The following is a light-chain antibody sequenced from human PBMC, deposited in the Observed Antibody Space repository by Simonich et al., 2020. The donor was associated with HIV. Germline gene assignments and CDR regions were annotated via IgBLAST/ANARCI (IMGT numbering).Light chain of an antibody. CDR2: SNN. V-gene: IGLV1-44*01. Sequence: QSVLTQPPSASGTPGQRVTISCSGSSSHIGSNTVNWYQQLPGTAPKLLIYSNNQRPSGAPDRFSGSKSGTSASLAISGLQSEEEADYYCAAWDDSLNGLVFGGGTKLTVL. CDR3: AAWDDSLNGLV. J-gene: IGLJ3*02. CDR1: SSHIGSNT.